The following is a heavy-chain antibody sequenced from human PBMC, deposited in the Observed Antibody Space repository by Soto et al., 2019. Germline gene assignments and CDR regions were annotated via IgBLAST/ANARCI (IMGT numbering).Heavy chain of an antibody. CDR1: GGFVSSGSYY. Sequence: QVQLQQWGAGLLKPSETLSLTCAVYGGFVSSGSYYWSWIRQPPGKGLEWIGEMSHNDGTHFNPCHNRRLTLWGGASKTQVSLKMSSVTAADTALYYCARVERGSATAVVDAFDIWGPGTMVTVSS. D-gene: IGHD3-16*01. J-gene: IGHJ3*02. CDR2: MSHNDGT. V-gene: IGHV4-34*01. CDR3: ARVERGSATAVVDAFDI.